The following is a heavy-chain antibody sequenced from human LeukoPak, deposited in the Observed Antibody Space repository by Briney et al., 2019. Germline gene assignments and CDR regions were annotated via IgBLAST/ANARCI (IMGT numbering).Heavy chain of an antibody. Sequence: PGGSLRLSCAASGFTFSNAWMSWVRQAPGKGMEWVGRIQSRTDGGTTDYAAPVKGRFTISRDDSKNTLYLQMSSLNTEDTAVHYCNRALSYYGMDVWGQGTAVTVSS. V-gene: IGHV3-15*01. CDR3: NRALSYYGMDV. CDR1: GFTFSNAW. D-gene: IGHD3-16*01. J-gene: IGHJ6*02. CDR2: IQSRTDGGTT.